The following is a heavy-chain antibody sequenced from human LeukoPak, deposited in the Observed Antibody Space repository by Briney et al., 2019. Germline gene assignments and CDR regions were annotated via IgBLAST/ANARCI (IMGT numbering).Heavy chain of an antibody. CDR1: GFTFSNAW. J-gene: IGHJ4*02. Sequence: GGSLRLSCAASGFTFSNAWMSWVRQAPGKGLEWVGRIKSKTDGGTTDYAAPVKGRFTISRDNSKNTLYLQMNSLRVEDTAVYYCVKSGSDSWFAYFDSWGQGTLVTVSS. D-gene: IGHD6-13*01. V-gene: IGHV3-15*05. CDR3: VKSGSDSWFAYFDS. CDR2: IKSKTDGGTT.